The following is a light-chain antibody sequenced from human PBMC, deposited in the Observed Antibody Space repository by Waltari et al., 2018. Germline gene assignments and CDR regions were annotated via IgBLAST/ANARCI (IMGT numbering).Light chain of an antibody. J-gene: IGLJ1*01. CDR2: QDT. CDR3: QAWDSNTAHYV. Sequence: SSELTQPPSVSVSPGQTASVTCSGDKLGTKYASCYQQKPGQSPVLVIYQDTKRPSGIPERFSGSNSGNTATLTITGTQALDEADYYCQAWDSNTAHYVFGTGTKVTVL. V-gene: IGLV3-1*01. CDR1: KLGTKY.